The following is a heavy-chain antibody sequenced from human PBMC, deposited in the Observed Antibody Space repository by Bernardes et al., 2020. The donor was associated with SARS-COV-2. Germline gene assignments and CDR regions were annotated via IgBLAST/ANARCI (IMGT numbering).Heavy chain of an antibody. CDR2: FDPEDGET. V-gene: IGHV1-24*01. J-gene: IGHJ6*02. CDR1: GYTLTELS. CDR3: ATPGPSSVVPAAMAHYYGMDV. D-gene: IGHD2-2*01. Sequence: ASVKVSCKVSGYTLTELSMHWVRQAPGKGLEWMGGFDPEDGETIYAQKFQGRVTMTEDTSTDTAYMELSSLRSEDTAVYYCATPGPSSVVPAAMAHYYGMDVWGQGTTVTGSS.